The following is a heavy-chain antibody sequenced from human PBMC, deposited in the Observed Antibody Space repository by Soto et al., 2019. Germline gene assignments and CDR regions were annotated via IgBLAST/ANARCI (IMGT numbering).Heavy chain of an antibody. J-gene: IGHJ4*02. D-gene: IGHD2-15*01. V-gene: IGHV3-15*01. CDR3: TTDLVEVVVVAASPGTRDY. Sequence: EVQLVESGGGLVKPGGSLRLSCAASGFTFSNAWMSWVRQAPGKGLEWVGRIKSKTDGGTTDYAAPVKGRFTISRDDSKNTLYLQMNSLKTEDTAVYYCTTDLVEVVVVAASPGTRDYWGQGTLVTVSS. CDR2: IKSKTDGGTT. CDR1: GFTFSNAW.